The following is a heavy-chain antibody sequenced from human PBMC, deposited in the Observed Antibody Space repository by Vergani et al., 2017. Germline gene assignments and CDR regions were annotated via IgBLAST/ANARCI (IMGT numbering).Heavy chain of an antibody. D-gene: IGHD3-22*01. CDR2: ISYDGSNK. V-gene: IGHV3-30*03. Sequence: QVQLVESGGGVVQPGRSLRLSCAASGFTFSSYGMHWVRQAPGKGLEWVAVISYDGSNKYYADSVKGRFTISRDNSKNTLYLQMNSLRAEDTAVYYCARLPYDSSGYYSDDIWGQGTMVTVSS. CDR3: ARLPYDSSGYYSDDI. CDR1: GFTFSSYG. J-gene: IGHJ3*02.